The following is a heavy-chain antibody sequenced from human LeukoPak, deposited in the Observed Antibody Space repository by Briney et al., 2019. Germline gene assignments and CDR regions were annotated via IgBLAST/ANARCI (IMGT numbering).Heavy chain of an antibody. CDR2: ISYDGSNK. CDR3: AKELVGATTAFDY. V-gene: IGHV3-30*18. Sequence: GGSLRLSCAASGFTFSSYGMHWVRQAPGKGLEWVAVISYDGSNKYYADSVRGRFTISRDNSKNTLYLQMNSLRAEDTAVYYCAKELVGATTAFDYWGQGTLVTVSP. D-gene: IGHD1-26*01. CDR1: GFTFSSYG. J-gene: IGHJ4*02.